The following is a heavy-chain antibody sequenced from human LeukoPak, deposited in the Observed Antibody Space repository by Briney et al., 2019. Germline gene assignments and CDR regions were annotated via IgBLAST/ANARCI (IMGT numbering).Heavy chain of an antibody. CDR2: IGTAGDT. V-gene: IGHV3-13*01. J-gene: IGHJ3*02. D-gene: IGHD6-19*01. CDR3: AREALAVTGTDDAFDI. Sequence: GGSLRLSCAASGFPFSNHDMHWVRQATGKGLEWVSGIGTAGDTYYPGSVKGRFTISRENAKNSLYLQMNSLRAGDTAVYYCAREALAVTGTDDAFDIWGQGTMVTVSS. CDR1: GFPFSNHD.